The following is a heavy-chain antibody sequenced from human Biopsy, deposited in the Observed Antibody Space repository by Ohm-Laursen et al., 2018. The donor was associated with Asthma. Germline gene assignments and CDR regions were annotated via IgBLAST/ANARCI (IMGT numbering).Heavy chain of an antibody. J-gene: IGHJ4*02. Sequence: GASVKVSCKSLGGTFNTYVIGWVRQAPGQGLEWMGGTNIDFVTTTYPQKFQDRVTITADDSTSTVYMELSSLRSEDTAVYYCARKAGSCISRTCYSLDFWGQGTLVTVSS. V-gene: IGHV1-69*13. CDR1: GGTFNTYV. D-gene: IGHD2-2*01. CDR2: TNIDFVTT. CDR3: ARKAGSCISRTCYSLDF.